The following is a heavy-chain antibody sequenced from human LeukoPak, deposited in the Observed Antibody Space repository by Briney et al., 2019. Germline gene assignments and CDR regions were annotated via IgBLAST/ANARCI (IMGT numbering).Heavy chain of an antibody. V-gene: IGHV3-74*01. D-gene: IGHD1-7*01. J-gene: IGHJ3*02. CDR3: ARDSPNYSKGAIDI. Sequence: GGSLRLSCAASGFTFSSYGTHWVRQAPGKGLVWVSHVNTDGTSTSYVDSVKGRFTISRDNAKNTLYLQMNSLRAEDTAVYYCARDSPNYSKGAIDIWGQGTMVTVSS. CDR1: GFTFSSYG. CDR2: VNTDGTST.